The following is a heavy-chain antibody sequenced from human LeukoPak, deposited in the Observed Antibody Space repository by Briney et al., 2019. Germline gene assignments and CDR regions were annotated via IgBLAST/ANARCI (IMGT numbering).Heavy chain of an antibody. CDR2: IYTSGST. Sequence: TSQTLSLTXTVSGGSISSGSYYWSWIRQPAGKGLEWIGRIYTSGSTNYNPSLKSRVTISVDTSKNQFSLKLSSVTAADTAVYYCARVNPYSGSYSADYWGQGTLVTVSS. CDR1: GGSISSGSYY. D-gene: IGHD1-26*01. V-gene: IGHV4-61*02. J-gene: IGHJ4*02. CDR3: ARVNPYSGSYSADY.